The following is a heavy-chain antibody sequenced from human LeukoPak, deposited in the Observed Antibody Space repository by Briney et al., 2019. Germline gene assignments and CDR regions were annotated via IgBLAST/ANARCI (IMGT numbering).Heavy chain of an antibody. CDR3: AREGGDYYDSSGPPGYFDC. CDR2: MSFDGGTQ. D-gene: IGHD3-22*01. CDR1: GFTFSSYA. J-gene: IGHJ4*02. Sequence: GGSLRLSCTASGFTFSSYAMHWVRQAPGKGLEWVAVMSFDGGTQYYTDSVKGRFTISRDNSKNTLYLQMSNLRVEDTAIYYCAREGGDYYDSSGPPGYFDCWGQGTLATVSS. V-gene: IGHV3-30*04.